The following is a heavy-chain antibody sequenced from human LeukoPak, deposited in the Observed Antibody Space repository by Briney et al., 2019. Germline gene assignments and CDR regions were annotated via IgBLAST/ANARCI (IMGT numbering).Heavy chain of an antibody. D-gene: IGHD6-13*01. CDR3: ARDSAAGISLYSDY. V-gene: IGHV3-11*01. CDR2: ISSSGSTI. J-gene: IGHJ4*02. Sequence: KAGGSLRLSCAASGFTFSDYYMSWIRQAPGKGLEWASYISSSGSTIYYADSVKGRFTISRDNAKNSLYLQMNSLRAEDTAVYYCARDSAAGISLYSDYWGQGTLVTVSS. CDR1: GFTFSDYY.